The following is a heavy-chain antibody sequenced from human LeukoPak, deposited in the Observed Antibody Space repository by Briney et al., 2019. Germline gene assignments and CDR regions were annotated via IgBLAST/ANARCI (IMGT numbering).Heavy chain of an antibody. V-gene: IGHV3-30*02. CDR1: GFTFSSYG. CDR2: IRYDGSNK. Sequence: SGGSLRLSCAASGFTFSSYGMHWVRQAPGKGLEWVAFIRYDGSNKYYADSVKGRFTISRDNSKNTLYLQMNSLRAEDTAVYYCARALSGYYYDSSGYYPFDYWGQGTLVTVSS. CDR3: ARALSGYYYDSSGYYPFDY. J-gene: IGHJ4*02. D-gene: IGHD3-22*01.